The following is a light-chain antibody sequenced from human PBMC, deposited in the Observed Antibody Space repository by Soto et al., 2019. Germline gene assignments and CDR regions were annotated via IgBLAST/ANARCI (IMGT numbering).Light chain of an antibody. J-gene: IGKJ3*01. V-gene: IGKV3-20*01. CDR3: QQYGSSPFT. CDR1: QSVSSSY. CDR2: GAY. Sequence: EVVLTQPPGTLSLSPGERATLSCRASQSVSSSYLAWYQQKPGQAPRLLIYGAYRRATGIPDRFSGSGSGTDFTLTISRLEPEDFAVYYCQQYGSSPFTFGPGTKVDLK.